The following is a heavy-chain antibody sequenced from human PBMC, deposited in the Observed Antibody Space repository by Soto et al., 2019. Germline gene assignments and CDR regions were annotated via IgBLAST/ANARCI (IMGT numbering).Heavy chain of an antibody. J-gene: IGHJ4*02. D-gene: IGHD1-1*01. V-gene: IGHV1-18*01. CDR2: ISAHNGNT. CDR3: ARGRYGDY. Sequence: QVHLVQSGAEVKKPGASVKVSCKCSGYTFTSYGVTWVRQAPGQGLEWMGWISAHNGNTDYAQKLQGRVTVTRDTSTSTAYMELRSLRSDDTAVYYCARGRYGDYWGQGALVTVSS. CDR1: GYTFTSYG.